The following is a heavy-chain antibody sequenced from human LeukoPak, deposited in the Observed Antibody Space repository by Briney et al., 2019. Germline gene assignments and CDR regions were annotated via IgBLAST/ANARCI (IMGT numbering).Heavy chain of an antibody. CDR1: GDSVSSNSAA. CDR2: TYYRSKWYN. J-gene: IGHJ3*02. V-gene: IGHV6-1*01. CDR3: ARVEAPYSGSYYGAFDI. D-gene: IGHD1-26*01. Sequence: SQTLSFTCAISGDSVSSNSAAWNWIRQSPSRGLEWLGRTYYRSKWYNDYAVSVQSRITINPDTSKNQFSLQLNSVTPEDTAVYYCARVEAPYSGSYYGAFDIWGQGTMVTVSS.